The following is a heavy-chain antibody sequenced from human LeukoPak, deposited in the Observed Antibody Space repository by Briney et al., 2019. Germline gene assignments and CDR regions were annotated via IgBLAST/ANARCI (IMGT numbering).Heavy chain of an antibody. J-gene: IGHJ4*02. V-gene: IGHV1-69*13. CDR3: ATHSSSWYSPFDY. Sequence: SVKVSCKASGGTFSSYAISWVRQAPGQGLEWMGGIIPIFGTANYAQKFQGRVTITADESTSTAYMELSSLRSEDTTVYYCATHSSSWYSPFDYWGQGTLVTVSS. CDR2: IIPIFGTA. D-gene: IGHD6-13*01. CDR1: GGTFSSYA.